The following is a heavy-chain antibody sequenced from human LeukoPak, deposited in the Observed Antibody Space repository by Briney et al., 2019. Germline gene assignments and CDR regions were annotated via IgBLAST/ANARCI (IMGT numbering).Heavy chain of an antibody. D-gene: IGHD2-2*01. CDR1: GFSFSSYG. J-gene: IGHJ4*02. Sequence: GGSLRLSCAASGFSFSSYGMHWVRQAPGKGLEWVTFIRYDGSIKYYADSVKGRFTISRDNSKNTLYLQMNSLRVEDTAVYYCARGLVVVPAVSDNWGQGTLVTVSS. CDR3: ARGLVVVPAVSDN. CDR2: IRYDGSIK. V-gene: IGHV3-30*02.